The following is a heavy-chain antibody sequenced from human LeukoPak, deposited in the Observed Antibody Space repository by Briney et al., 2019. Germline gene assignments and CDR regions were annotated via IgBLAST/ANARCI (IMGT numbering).Heavy chain of an antibody. CDR2: IYTSGST. V-gene: IGHV4-4*07. D-gene: IGHD3-3*01. CDR3: ARGYDFWSGYYNWYFDL. J-gene: IGHJ2*01. Sequence: PSETLSLTCTVSGGSISSYYWSWIRQPAGKGLEWIGRIYTSGSTNYNPSLKSRVTMSVDTSKNQFSLKLSSVTAADTAVYYCARGYDFWSGYYNWYFDLWGRGTLVTVSS. CDR1: GGSISSYY.